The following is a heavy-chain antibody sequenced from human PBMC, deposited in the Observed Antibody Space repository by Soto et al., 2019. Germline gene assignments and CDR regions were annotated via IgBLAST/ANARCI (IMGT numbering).Heavy chain of an antibody. CDR3: TASSGWYNAFDI. CDR2: ISGSGGNT. V-gene: IGHV3-23*01. D-gene: IGHD6-19*01. CDR1: GFTFSSYA. Sequence: GSLRLSCAASGFTFSSYAMSWVRQAPGKGLEWVSAISGSGGNTYYADSVKGRFTISRYNSKNTLYLQMNSLRAEDTAVYYCTASSGWYNAFDIWGQGTMVTVSS. J-gene: IGHJ3*02.